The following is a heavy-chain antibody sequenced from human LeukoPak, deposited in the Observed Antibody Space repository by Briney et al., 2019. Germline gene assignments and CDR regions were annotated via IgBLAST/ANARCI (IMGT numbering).Heavy chain of an antibody. CDR3: AKDGSGSIYYYDSSGYRGLDYYYMDV. D-gene: IGHD3-22*01. Sequence: PGGSLRLSCAASGFTFSSYGMHWVRQAPGKGLEWVAFIRYDGSNKYYADSVKGRFTISRDNSKNTLYLQMNSLRAEDTAVYYCAKDGSGSIYYYDSSGYRGLDYYYMDVWGKGTTVTISS. CDR1: GFTFSSYG. V-gene: IGHV3-30*02. J-gene: IGHJ6*03. CDR2: IRYDGSNK.